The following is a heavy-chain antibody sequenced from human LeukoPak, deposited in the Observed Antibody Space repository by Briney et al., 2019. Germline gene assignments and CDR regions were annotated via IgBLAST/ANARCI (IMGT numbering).Heavy chain of an antibody. V-gene: IGHV4-34*01. CDR1: GFTFSSYW. J-gene: IGHJ6*03. CDR2: INHSGST. Sequence: GSLRLSCEASGFTFSSYWMSWIRQPPGKGLEWIGEINHSGSTNYNPSLKSRVTISVDTSKNQFSLKLSSVTAADTAVYYCARGLHYYYYMDVWGKGTTVTVSS. CDR3: ARGLHYYYYMDV.